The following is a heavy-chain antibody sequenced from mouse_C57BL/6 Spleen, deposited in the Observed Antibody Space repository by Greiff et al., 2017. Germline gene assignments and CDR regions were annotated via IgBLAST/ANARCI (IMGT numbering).Heavy chain of an antibody. D-gene: IGHD2-2*01. CDR1: GYTFTDYE. J-gene: IGHJ4*01. CDR2: IDPETGGT. Sequence: VQLKESGAELVRPGASVTLSCKASGYTFTDYEMHWVKQTPVHGLEWIGAIDPETGGTAYNQKFKGKAILTADKSSSTAYMELRSLTSEDSAVYYCTRGGYEDAMDYWGQGTSVTVSS. CDR3: TRGGYEDAMDY. V-gene: IGHV1-15*01.